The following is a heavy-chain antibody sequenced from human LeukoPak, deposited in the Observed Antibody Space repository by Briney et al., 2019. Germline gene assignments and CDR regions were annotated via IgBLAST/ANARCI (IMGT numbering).Heavy chain of an antibody. V-gene: IGHV1-18*01. D-gene: IGHD1-26*01. Sequence: ASVKVSCKASGYTSTSYGISWVRQAPGQGLEWMGWISAYNGNTNYAQKLQGRVTMTTDASTSTAYMELRSLRSGDTAVYYCARDRPMGATTGVDYWGQGTLVTVSS. CDR1: GYTSTSYG. CDR3: ARDRPMGATTGVDY. J-gene: IGHJ4*02. CDR2: ISAYNGNT.